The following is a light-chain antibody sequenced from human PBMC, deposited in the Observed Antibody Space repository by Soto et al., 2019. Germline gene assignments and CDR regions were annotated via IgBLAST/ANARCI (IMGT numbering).Light chain of an antibody. CDR2: EVN. CDR3: SSSASTHTYV. Sequence: QSALTQPASVSGSPGQSITISCTGTSSDVAFYNHVSWYQQHPGKAPKLLIYEVNNRPSGVSHRFSGSKSGNTASLTISGLQAEDEADYYRSSSASTHTYVFGAGTKVTVL. J-gene: IGLJ1*01. CDR1: SSDVAFYNH. V-gene: IGLV2-14*01.